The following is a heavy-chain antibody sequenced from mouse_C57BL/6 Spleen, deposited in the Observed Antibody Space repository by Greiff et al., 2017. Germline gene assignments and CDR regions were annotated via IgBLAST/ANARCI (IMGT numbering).Heavy chain of an antibody. D-gene: IGHD2-4*01. CDR2: INPSTGGT. CDR3: ARSDYGPWFAY. CDR1: GYSFTGYY. J-gene: IGHJ3*01. V-gene: IGHV1-42*01. Sequence: EVKLQESGPELVKPGASVKISCKASGYSFTGYYMNWVKQSPEKSLEWIGEINPSTGGTTYTQKFKAKATLTVDKSSSTAYMQLKSLTSEDSAVYYCARSDYGPWFAYWGQGTLVTVSA.